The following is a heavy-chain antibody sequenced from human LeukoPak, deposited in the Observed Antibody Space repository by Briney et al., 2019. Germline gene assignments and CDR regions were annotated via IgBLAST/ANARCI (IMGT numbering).Heavy chain of an antibody. CDR3: ARDAGHWFDP. Sequence: PSQTLSLTCTVSGGSISSGSYYWSWIRQPPGKGLEWIGYIYYSGSTNYNPSLKSRVTISVDTSKNQFSLKLSSVTAADTAVYYCARDAGHWFDPWGQGTLVTVSS. V-gene: IGHV4-61*01. J-gene: IGHJ5*02. CDR2: IYYSGST. CDR1: GGSISSGSYY.